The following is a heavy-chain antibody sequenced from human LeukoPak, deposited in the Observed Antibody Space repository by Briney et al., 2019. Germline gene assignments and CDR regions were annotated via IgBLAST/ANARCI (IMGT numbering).Heavy chain of an antibody. V-gene: IGHV3-7*01. J-gene: IGHJ4*02. CDR1: GFTFSSHW. CDR3: TRGGATSSWYWFF. D-gene: IGHD6-13*01. Sequence: GGSLRLSCAASGFTFSSHWMSWVRQAPGKGPEWVASINKDGSEQYYVDSVKGRFTISRDNAKNSLSLQVSSLRAEDTAVYYCTRGGATSSWYWFFWGQGTLVTVSS. CDR2: INKDGSEQ.